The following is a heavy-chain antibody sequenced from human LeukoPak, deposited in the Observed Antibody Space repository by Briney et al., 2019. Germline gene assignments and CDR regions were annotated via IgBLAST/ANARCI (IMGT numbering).Heavy chain of an antibody. V-gene: IGHV4-34*01. Sequence: ASETLSLTCAVYGGSFSGYYWSWIRQPPGKGLEWIGEINHSGSTNYNPSLKSRVTISVDTSKNQFSLKLSSVTAADTAVYYCARALAVAGTFYMDVWGKGTTVTISS. CDR3: ARALAVAGTFYMDV. CDR1: GGSFSGYY. J-gene: IGHJ6*03. D-gene: IGHD6-19*01. CDR2: INHSGST.